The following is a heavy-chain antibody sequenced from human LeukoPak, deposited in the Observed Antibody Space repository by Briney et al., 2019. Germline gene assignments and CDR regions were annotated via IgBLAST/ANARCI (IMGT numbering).Heavy chain of an antibody. V-gene: IGHV3-7*03. D-gene: IGHD1-26*01. CDR2: IKQDGSDK. CDR1: GFTFSSYW. Sequence: GGSLTLSCAASGFTFSSYWMSWVRQAPGKGLEWVANIKQDGSDKYYVDSVKGRFTISRDNAKNSLDLQMNSLRAEDTAVYYCAAYRGAHHKTFDYWGQGTLVTVSS. J-gene: IGHJ4*02. CDR3: AAYRGAHHKTFDY.